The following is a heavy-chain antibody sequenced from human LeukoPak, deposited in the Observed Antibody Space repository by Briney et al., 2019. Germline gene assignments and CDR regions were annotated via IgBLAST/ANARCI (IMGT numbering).Heavy chain of an antibody. J-gene: IGHJ4*02. CDR3: ARKPPDF. CDR1: GFTFSSYG. Sequence: GGSLRLSCAASGFTFSSYGMHWVRQAPGKGLEWVANIKQDGSEKYYVDSVRGRFTISRDNAKNSLYLQMNSLRAEDTAVYYCARKPPDFWGQGTLVTVSS. CDR2: IKQDGSEK. V-gene: IGHV3-7*01.